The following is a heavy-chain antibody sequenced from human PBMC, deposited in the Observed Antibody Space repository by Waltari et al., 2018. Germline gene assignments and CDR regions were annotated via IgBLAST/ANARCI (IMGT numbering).Heavy chain of an antibody. CDR1: GGSFSGYY. CDR2: INHSCRT. J-gene: IGHJ4*02. V-gene: IGHV4-34*01. Sequence: QVQLQQWGAGLLKPSETLSLTCAVYGGSFSGYYWSWIRQPPGKGLEWIGEINHSCRTSYDPALKSLVTISVDTSKSQFSLKLSSVTAADTAVDYCARSRAGGYSTVLPSQYFDYWGQGTLVTVSS. CDR3: ARSRAGGYSTVLPSQYFDY. D-gene: IGHD6-13*01.